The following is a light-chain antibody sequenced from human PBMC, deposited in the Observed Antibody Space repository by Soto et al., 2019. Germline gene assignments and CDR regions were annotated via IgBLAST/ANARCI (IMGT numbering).Light chain of an antibody. CDR1: QTLKSY. J-gene: IGKJ1*01. Sequence: DIQMTQSPSSLSASVGDRVTITRRASQTLKSYLNWYQHKPGKAPNLLIHDATTLHTGVPSRFSGSGSGTDFTLTISSLQPEDFATYYCQQSFVTPRTFGQGTKVDIK. CDR3: QQSFVTPRT. V-gene: IGKV1-39*01. CDR2: DAT.